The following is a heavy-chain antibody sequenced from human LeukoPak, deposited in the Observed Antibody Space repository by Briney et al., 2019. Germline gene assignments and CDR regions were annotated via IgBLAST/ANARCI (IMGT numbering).Heavy chain of an antibody. V-gene: IGHV3-23*01. CDR1: GITLSNYG. D-gene: IGHD3-10*01. CDR2: ISGSAGGT. J-gene: IGHJ4*02. CDR3: AKRGVVIRVFLVGFHKEAYYFDS. Sequence: GGSLRLSCAVSGITLSNYGMTWLRQAPGKGLEWVAGISGSAGGTNYADSVKGRFTISRDNAKNTLYLQMNSLRAEDTAVYFCAKRGVVIRVFLVGFHKEAYYFDSWGQGALVTVSS.